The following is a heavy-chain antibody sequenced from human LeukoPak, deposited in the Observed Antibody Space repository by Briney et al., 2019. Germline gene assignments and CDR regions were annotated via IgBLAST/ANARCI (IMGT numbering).Heavy chain of an antibody. CDR1: GFIFNNYA. D-gene: IGHD3-22*01. Sequence: GRSLRLSCAGSGFIFNNYAMHWVRQPPGKGLEWVSYIRSSGSTIYYADSVKGRFTISRDNAKNSLYLQMNSLRDEDTAVYFCARDDSTAHHAFDVWGHGTMVTVSS. CDR3: ARDDSTAHHAFDV. V-gene: IGHV3-48*02. CDR2: IRSSGSTI. J-gene: IGHJ3*01.